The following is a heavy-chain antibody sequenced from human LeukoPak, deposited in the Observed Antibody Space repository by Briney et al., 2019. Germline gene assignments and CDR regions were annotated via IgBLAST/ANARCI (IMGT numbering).Heavy chain of an antibody. CDR1: RFTFRSYA. D-gene: IGHD4-17*01. J-gene: IGHJ4*02. V-gene: IGHV3-23*01. Sequence: GGSLTLPCAASRFTFRSYAMTWVRQTPGKGLEWVSGITARGGNTYYADSVTGRCSISRDNSKNTMYLQMNSLRAEDTAVYYCAKEIWPPVTTPGRTCFDYSGQGALVTVSS. CDR3: AKEIWPPVTTPGRTCFDY. CDR2: ITARGGNT.